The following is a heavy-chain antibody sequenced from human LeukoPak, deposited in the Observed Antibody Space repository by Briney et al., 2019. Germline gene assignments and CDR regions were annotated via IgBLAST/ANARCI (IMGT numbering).Heavy chain of an antibody. CDR1: GGTFSSYA. Sequence: VASVKVSCKASGGTFSSYAISWVRQAPGQGLEWMGGIIPIFGTANYAQKFQGRVTITADESTSTAYMELSSLRSEDTAVYYCARAMTVMNYFDYWGQGTLVTVFS. CDR3: ARAMTVMNYFDY. D-gene: IGHD4-17*01. V-gene: IGHV1-69*13. CDR2: IIPIFGTA. J-gene: IGHJ4*02.